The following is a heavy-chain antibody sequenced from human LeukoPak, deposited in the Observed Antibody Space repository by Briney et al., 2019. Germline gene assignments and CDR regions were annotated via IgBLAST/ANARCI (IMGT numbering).Heavy chain of an antibody. CDR3: ARRDCSSASCSFDY. CDR1: GVSIGSYY. V-gene: IGHV4-59*01. D-gene: IGHD2-2*01. Sequence: SETLSLTCTVSGVSIGSYYWSWLRQPPGKGLEGVGYIYYSGSTNYNPSLKSRVTISIDTSKNQFSLKLSSVTAADTAVYYCARRDCSSASCSFDYWGQGTLVTVSS. CDR2: IYYSGST. J-gene: IGHJ4*02.